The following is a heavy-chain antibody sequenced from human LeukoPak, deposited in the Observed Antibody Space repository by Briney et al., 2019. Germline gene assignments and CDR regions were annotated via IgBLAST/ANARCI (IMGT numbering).Heavy chain of an antibody. J-gene: IGHJ4*02. D-gene: IGHD3-16*01. CDR2: ITGDCKYI. CDR3: AREGNDYYYDQ. CDR1: EYTFSNYA. V-gene: IGHV3-21*01. Sequence: RPGGSLRLSCVASEYTFSNYAMSWVRQAPGKGLEWVSSITGDCKYITYADSVKGRFTISRDNAKNSLYLQVASLRGDDTATYYCAREGNDYYYDQWGQGTLVTVSP.